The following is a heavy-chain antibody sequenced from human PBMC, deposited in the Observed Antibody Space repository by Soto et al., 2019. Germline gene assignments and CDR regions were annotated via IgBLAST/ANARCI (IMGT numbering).Heavy chain of an antibody. Sequence: PSETLSLTCTVSGASGNSRNYPWSGIRLPQGKGLEWIGQVQNGGTTEFDSSSLKSRLTFSIDASKNKFSLKLNSVTAADTAIYFFSGLLERGGGDDNCGQGSLVTGSS. J-gene: IGHJ4*02. CDR1: GASGNSRNYP. CDR2: VQNGGTT. D-gene: IGHD1-1*01. V-gene: IGHV4-61*01. CDR3: SGLLERGGGDDN.